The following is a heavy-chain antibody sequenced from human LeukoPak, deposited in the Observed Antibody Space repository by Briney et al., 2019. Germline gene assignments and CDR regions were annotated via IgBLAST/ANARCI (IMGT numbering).Heavy chain of an antibody. D-gene: IGHD5-12*01. CDR1: GFTFSSYS. CDR3: TRDRGRGYSGYDDSFDP. J-gene: IGHJ5*02. V-gene: IGHV3-21*01. CDR2: ISSSSGYI. Sequence: GGSLRLSCAASGFTFSSYSMNWVRQAPGKGLEWVSSISSSSGYIYYADSVKGRFTISRDNAKNSLYLQMNSLRAEDTAVYYCTRDRGRGYSGYDDSFDPWGQGTLVTVSS.